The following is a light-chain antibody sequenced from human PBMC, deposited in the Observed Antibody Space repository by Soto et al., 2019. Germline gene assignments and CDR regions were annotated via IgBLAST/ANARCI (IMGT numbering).Light chain of an antibody. J-gene: IGKJ1*01. Sequence: IGMTQSPATLSVSPGEGATLSCRASQSVGSNLAWYQQKPAQAPRLLIYGVSTRATGTPARFSGSGSGTEFTLTISSVQSEDFAVYYCQQYNNWLQTFGQGTKVDIK. CDR3: QQYNNWLQT. CDR1: QSVGSN. V-gene: IGKV3-15*01. CDR2: GVS.